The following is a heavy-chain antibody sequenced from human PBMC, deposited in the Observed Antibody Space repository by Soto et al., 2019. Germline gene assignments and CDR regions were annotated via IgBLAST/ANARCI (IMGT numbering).Heavy chain of an antibody. CDR3: ARLYYYDRARYFDS. D-gene: IGHD3-22*01. J-gene: IGHJ4*02. CDR1: GGSINNFY. CDR2: IYFRGST. V-gene: IGHV4-59*01. Sequence: SETLSLTCTVSGGSINNFYWSWIRRPPGKGLEWIGYIYFRGSTNYNPSLKSRVTISVDTSRTQFSPELSSVTAADTAVYYCARLYYYDRARYFDSWGQGTLVTV.